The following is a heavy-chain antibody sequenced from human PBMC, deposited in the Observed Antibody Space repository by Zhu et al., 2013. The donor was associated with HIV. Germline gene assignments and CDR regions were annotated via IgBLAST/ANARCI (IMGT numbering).Heavy chain of an antibody. CDR1: GGTFSSSA. J-gene: IGHJ3*01. CDR2: IIPMFDTS. Sequence: QVQLVQSGAELKKSGSSVKVSCKASGGTFSSSAIFWVRQAPGQGLEWMGGIIPMFDTSTYAQKFQGRVTITADKSTSTAYMELSSLRSEDTATYYCVRGNGHAAVDNYGWGFDVWGQGTRVTVSP. V-gene: IGHV1-69*06. D-gene: IGHD3-16*01. CDR3: VRGNGHAAVDNYGWGFDV.